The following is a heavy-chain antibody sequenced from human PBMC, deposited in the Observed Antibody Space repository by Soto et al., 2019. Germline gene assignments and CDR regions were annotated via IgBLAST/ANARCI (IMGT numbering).Heavy chain of an antibody. CDR2: IIPLFGTP. CDR3: ATESLEDGMDV. Sequence: HVQLVQSGPEVKKPGSSVKVSCKGSGDAFTTSTISWVRQAPGQGLEWMGGIIPLFGTPIYARKFQGRVTVTADESATTAYMEWSSLRSVDTAIYYCATESLEDGMDVWGQGTTVTVYS. J-gene: IGHJ6*02. D-gene: IGHD1-1*01. V-gene: IGHV1-69*01. CDR1: GDAFTTST.